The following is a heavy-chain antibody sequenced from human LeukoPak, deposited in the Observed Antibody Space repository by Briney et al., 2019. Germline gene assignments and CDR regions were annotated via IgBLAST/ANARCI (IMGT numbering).Heavy chain of an antibody. CDR3: ARDGGSGSYYGY. D-gene: IGHD1-26*01. CDR2: TWYDGSNK. CDR1: GFTFSSYG. Sequence: GGSLRLSCAASGFTFSSYGMHWVRQAPGKGLEWVAVTWYDGSNKYYADSVKGRFTISRDNSKNTLYLQMNSLRAEDTAVYYCARDGGSGSYYGYWGQGTLVTVSS. J-gene: IGHJ4*02. V-gene: IGHV3-33*08.